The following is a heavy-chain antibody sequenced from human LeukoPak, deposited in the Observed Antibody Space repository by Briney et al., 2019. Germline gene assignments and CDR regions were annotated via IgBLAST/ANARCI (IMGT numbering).Heavy chain of an antibody. CDR1: GYTFTSYG. CDR3: AREWAAAGSDY. D-gene: IGHD6-13*01. Sequence: ASVKVSCKSSGYTFTSYGISGVRQAPGQGLEWMGWISAYNGNTNYAQKLQGRVTMTTDTSTSTAYMELRSLRSDDTAVYYCAREWAAAGSDYWGQGTLVTVSS. V-gene: IGHV1-18*01. J-gene: IGHJ4*02. CDR2: ISAYNGNT.